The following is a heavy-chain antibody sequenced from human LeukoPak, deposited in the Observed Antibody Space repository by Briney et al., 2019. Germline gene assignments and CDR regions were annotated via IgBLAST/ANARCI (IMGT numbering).Heavy chain of an antibody. CDR3: ARDSGPYDSSGYSWFDP. CDR2: IYHSGST. J-gene: IGHJ5*02. D-gene: IGHD3-22*01. CDR1: GGSISSYY. V-gene: IGHV4-38-2*02. Sequence: SETLSLTCTVSGGSISSYYWSWIRQPPGKGLEWIGSIYHSGSTYYNPSLKSRVTISVDTSKNQFSLKLSSVTAADTAVYYCARDSGPYDSSGYSWFDPWGQGTLVTVSS.